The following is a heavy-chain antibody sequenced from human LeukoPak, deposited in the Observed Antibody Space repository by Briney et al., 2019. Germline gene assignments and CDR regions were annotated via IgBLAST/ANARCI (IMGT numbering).Heavy chain of an antibody. D-gene: IGHD1-26*01. CDR1: GGSFSGYY. J-gene: IGHJ3*02. V-gene: IGHV4-34*01. CDR3: ARGGGSYYSVAFDI. CDR2: INHSGST. Sequence: SETLSLTCAVYGGSFSGYYWSWIRQPPGKGLEWIGEINHSGSTNNNPSLKSRVTISVDTSKNQFSLKLSSVTAADTAVYYCARGGGSYYSVAFDIWGQGTMVTVSS.